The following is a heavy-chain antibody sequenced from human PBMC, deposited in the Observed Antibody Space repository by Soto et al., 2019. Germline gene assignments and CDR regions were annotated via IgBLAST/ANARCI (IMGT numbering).Heavy chain of an antibody. CDR2: ISGSGGST. Sequence: GGSLRLSCAASGFTFSSYAMSWVRQAPGKGLEWVSAISGSGGSTYYADSVKGRFTISRDNSKNTLYLQMNSLRAEDTAVYYCAKVQPLLWFGESPYYFDYWGQGTLVTVSS. D-gene: IGHD3-10*01. J-gene: IGHJ4*02. CDR3: AKVQPLLWFGESPYYFDY. CDR1: GFTFSSYA. V-gene: IGHV3-23*01.